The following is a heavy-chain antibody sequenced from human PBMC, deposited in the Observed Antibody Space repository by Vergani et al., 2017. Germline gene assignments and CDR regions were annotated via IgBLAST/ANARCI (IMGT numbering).Heavy chain of an antibody. V-gene: IGHV4-4*07. J-gene: IGHJ4*02. Sequence: QVQLQESGPGLVKPSETLSLTCTVSGASVNSYYWSWIRQPAGKGLEGLEWLGRIYSSGNTNYNPSLKSRVTMSIDTSKNQFSLKLISVTAADTAVYYCARSSMGLTTFDYWGQGTLVTVSS. CDR1: GASVNSYY. CDR2: IYSSGNT. D-gene: IGHD4-17*01. CDR3: ARSSMGLTTFDY.